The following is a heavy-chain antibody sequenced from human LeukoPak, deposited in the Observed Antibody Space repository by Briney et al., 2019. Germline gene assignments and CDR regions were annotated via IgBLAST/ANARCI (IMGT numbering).Heavy chain of an antibody. D-gene: IGHD6-19*01. CDR2: IRPGAEA. J-gene: IGHJ4*02. Sequence: GGSLRLSCAASGFTFRSFGMSWVRQAPGKGLEWVSSIRPGAEAYYADSVKGRFTISRDNSKNMVSLEMKSLRAEDMAVYYCAKGFSAWSDNWGQGTLVTVSP. CDR3: AKGFSAWSDN. CDR1: GFTFRSFG. V-gene: IGHV3-23*01.